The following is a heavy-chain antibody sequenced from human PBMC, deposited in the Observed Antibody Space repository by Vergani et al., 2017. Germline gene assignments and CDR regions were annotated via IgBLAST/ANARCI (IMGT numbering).Heavy chain of an antibody. CDR3: ARHRYSGSYFSYYGMDV. V-gene: IGHV3-30*04. J-gene: IGHJ6*02. CDR1: GFTFSSYA. CDR2: ISYDGSNK. D-gene: IGHD1-26*01. Sequence: QVQLVESGGGVVQPGRSLRLSCAASGFTFSSYAMHWVRQAPGKGLEWVAVISYDGSNKYYADSVKGRFTISRDNSKNTLYLQMNSLRAEDTAVYYCARHRYSGSYFSYYGMDVWGQGTTVTVSS.